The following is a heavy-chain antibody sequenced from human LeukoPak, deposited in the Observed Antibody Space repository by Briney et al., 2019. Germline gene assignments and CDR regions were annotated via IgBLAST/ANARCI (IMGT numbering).Heavy chain of an antibody. V-gene: IGHV3-9*01. J-gene: IGHJ4*02. Sequence: GGSLRLSCAASGFTFDDYAMHWVRHAPGKGLEWVSGISWNSGSIGYADSVKGRFTISRDNAKNSLYLQMNSLRAEDTALYYCAKEGALNYYDSSGYFPNYFDYWGQGTLVTVSS. CDR3: AKEGALNYYDSSGYFPNYFDY. CDR2: ISWNSGSI. D-gene: IGHD3-22*01. CDR1: GFTFDDYA.